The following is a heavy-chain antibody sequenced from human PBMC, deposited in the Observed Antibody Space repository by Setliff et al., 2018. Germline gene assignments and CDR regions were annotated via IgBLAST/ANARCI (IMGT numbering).Heavy chain of an antibody. Sequence: ASVKVSCKASGYTITNFALNWVRQAPGQGLEWVGWISPYSGKTDYAQKFQGRVIMTIDSATTTAYMELKTLRSDDTAVYYCARGRGPDIVVTIPGDYWGQGTQVTVSS. D-gene: IGHD2-15*01. CDR2: ISPYSGKT. CDR1: GYTITNFA. V-gene: IGHV1-18*01. J-gene: IGHJ4*02. CDR3: ARGRGPDIVVTIPGDY.